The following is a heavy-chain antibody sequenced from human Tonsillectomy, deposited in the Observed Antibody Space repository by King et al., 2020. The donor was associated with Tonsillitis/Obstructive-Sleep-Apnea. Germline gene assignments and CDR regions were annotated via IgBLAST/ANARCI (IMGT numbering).Heavy chain of an antibody. Sequence: VQLVESGGGLVKPGGSLRLSCAASGFTFSKAWMNWVRQAPGKGLEWVGRIKSKTDGGTTDYAAPVKGRFTFSRDDSKNTLYLQMNSLKTEDTAVYYCTTRFSECCSGGRCYDGVDVWGQGTTVTVSS. V-gene: IGHV3-15*07. CDR2: IKSKTDGGTT. J-gene: IGHJ6*02. CDR3: TTRFSECCSGGRCYDGVDV. D-gene: IGHD2-15*01. CDR1: GFTFSKAW.